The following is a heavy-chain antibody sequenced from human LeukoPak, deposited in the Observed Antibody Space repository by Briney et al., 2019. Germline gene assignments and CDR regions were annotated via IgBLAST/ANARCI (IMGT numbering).Heavy chain of an antibody. V-gene: IGHV3-48*02. CDR1: GFMFSIYS. D-gene: IGHD5-18*01. Sequence: GGSLRLSCAASGFMFSIYSMNWVRQAPGKGLEWLSYISSSSRTIYYADSVKGRFSISRDNARNSVYLQMNSLRDEDTAVYYCARDPDTPMERYFVLWGRGTLVTVSS. CDR3: ARDPDTPMERYFVL. CDR2: ISSSSRTI. J-gene: IGHJ2*01.